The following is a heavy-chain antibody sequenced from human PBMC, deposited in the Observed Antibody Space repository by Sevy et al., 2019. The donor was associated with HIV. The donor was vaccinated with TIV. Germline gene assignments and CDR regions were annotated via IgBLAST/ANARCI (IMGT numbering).Heavy chain of an antibody. CDR2: IYYSGST. D-gene: IGHD6-19*01. CDR1: GGSISSSSYY. V-gene: IGHV4-39*01. CDR3: ARIPYSSGAQSYYGMDV. J-gene: IGHJ6*02. Sequence: SETLSLTCTVSGGSISSSSYYWGWIRQPPGKGLEWIGSIYYSGSTYYNPSLKSRVTISVDTSKNQFSPKLSSVTAADTAVYYCARIPYSSGAQSYYGMDVWGQGTTVTVSS.